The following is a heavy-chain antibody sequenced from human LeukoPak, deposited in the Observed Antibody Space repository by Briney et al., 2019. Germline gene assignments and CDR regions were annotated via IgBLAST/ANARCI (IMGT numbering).Heavy chain of an antibody. CDR3: ARWGTY. CDR1: GGTVSSCTYF. D-gene: IGHD7-27*01. Sequence: ASETLSLTCTVSGGTVSSCTYFWTWVRQPPGKGLEWIAHIHYSVTTNYSPSLKSRVTMSLDTSKNQFSLKLTSVTAADTAIYFCARWGTYWSQGILVTVSS. J-gene: IGHJ4*02. CDR2: IHYSVTT. V-gene: IGHV4-61*01.